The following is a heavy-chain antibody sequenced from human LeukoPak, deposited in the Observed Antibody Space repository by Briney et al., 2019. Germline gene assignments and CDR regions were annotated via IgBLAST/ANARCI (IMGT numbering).Heavy chain of an antibody. CDR2: ISSSSSYI. V-gene: IGHV3-21*01. CDR3: ARDRTNCYDSSGYYWFDP. CDR1: GFTFSSYS. J-gene: IGHJ5*02. D-gene: IGHD3-22*01. Sequence: GGSLRLSCAASGFTFSSYSMNWVRQAPGNGLEWVSSISSSSSYIYYADSVRGRFTISRDNAKNSLYLQMNSLRAEDAAVYYCARDRTNCYDSSGYYWFDPWGQGTLVTVSS.